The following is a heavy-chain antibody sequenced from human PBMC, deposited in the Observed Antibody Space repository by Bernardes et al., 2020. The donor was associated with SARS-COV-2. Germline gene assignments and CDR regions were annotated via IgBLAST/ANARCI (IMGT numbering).Heavy chain of an antibody. D-gene: IGHD3-10*01. J-gene: IGHJ6*02. CDR3: ATVWWSMVQGALGPYYYYYYGMGV. CDR2: FDPEDGET. V-gene: IGHV1-24*01. Sequence: ASVTVSCKVSGYTLTELSMHWVRQAPGKGLEWMGGFDPEDGETIYAQKFQGRVTMTEDTSTDTAYMELSSLRSEDTAVYYFATVWWSMVQGALGPYYYYYYGMGVWGQGTTVTVSS. CDR1: GYTLTELS.